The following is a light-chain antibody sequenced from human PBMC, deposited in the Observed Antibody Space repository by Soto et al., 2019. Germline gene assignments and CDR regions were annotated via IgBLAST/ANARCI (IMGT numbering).Light chain of an antibody. Sequence: EIQMTQSPSSLSASVGDRATITCRASQSINSDLDWYQQIPGQAPKLLIYAASNLDSGVPSRFTGSGSGTDFTLTIGSLQPEDFAAYYCQQSYSTLLTFGQGTKLEIK. CDR1: QSINSD. J-gene: IGKJ1*01. V-gene: IGKV1-39*01. CDR3: QQSYSTLLT. CDR2: AAS.